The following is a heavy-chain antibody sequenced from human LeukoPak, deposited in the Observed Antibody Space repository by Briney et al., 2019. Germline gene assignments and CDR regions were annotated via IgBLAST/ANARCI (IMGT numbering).Heavy chain of an antibody. V-gene: IGHV3-33*01. J-gene: IGHJ4*02. D-gene: IGHD3-10*01. CDR2: IWYGGSDK. CDR3: ATTPSGSGTFLDY. CDR1: GFTFSSYG. Sequence: GGSLRLSCAASGFTFSSYGMHWVRQAPGKGLEWVAVIWYGGSDKYYADSVKGRFTISRDNSKNTLYLQMNSLRAEDTAVYYCATTPSGSGTFLDYWGQGTLVTVSS.